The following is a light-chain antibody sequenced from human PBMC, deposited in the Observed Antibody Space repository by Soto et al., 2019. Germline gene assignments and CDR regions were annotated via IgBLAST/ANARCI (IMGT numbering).Light chain of an antibody. J-gene: IGKJ4*01. Sequence: DIQMTQSPSSVSASVGDRVTITCRASQGIRSWLAWYQQKPGKAPKLLISSASSLQSGVPSRFSGSGSWTYFTLTIIGLQPEDFATYYCQQSDTFPATFGGGTRVEIK. CDR2: SAS. V-gene: IGKV1D-12*01. CDR3: QQSDTFPAT. CDR1: QGIRSW.